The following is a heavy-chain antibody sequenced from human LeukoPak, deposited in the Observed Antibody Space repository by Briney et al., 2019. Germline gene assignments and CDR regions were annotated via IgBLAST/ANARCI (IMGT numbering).Heavy chain of an antibody. CDR1: GGSFSGYY. Sequence: SETLSLTCAVYGGSFSGYYRSWIRQPPGKGLEWIGESNHSGSTNYNPSLKSRVTISVDTSKNQFSLKLSSVTAADTAVYYCARGWGLRLGELSPRPSDYWGQGTLVTVSS. D-gene: IGHD3-16*02. CDR3: ARGWGLRLGELSPRPSDY. CDR2: SNHSGST. J-gene: IGHJ4*02. V-gene: IGHV4-34*01.